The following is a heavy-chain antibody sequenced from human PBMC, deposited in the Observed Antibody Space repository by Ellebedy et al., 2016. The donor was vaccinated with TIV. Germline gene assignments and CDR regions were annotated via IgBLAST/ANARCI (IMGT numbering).Heavy chain of an antibody. Sequence: GESLKISCAASGFNFGSNAMSWVRQTPGKGLEWVSGSGSGGGTHYADSVRGRFTISRDISKNTLHLQMNRLRAEDTAVYYCAKDLYYWSAIDYWGQGTLVTASS. J-gene: IGHJ4*02. V-gene: IGHV3-23*01. CDR2: SGSGGGT. CDR1: GFNFGSNA. CDR3: AKDLYYWSAIDY. D-gene: IGHD3-3*01.